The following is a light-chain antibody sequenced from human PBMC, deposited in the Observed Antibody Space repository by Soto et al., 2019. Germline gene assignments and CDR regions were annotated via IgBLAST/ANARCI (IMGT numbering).Light chain of an antibody. Sequence: IQMTQSPSSLSASVGDRVNITCQASQDISNYLNWYQQKPGKAPKLLIFDASSLESGTPSRFSGRRSGTQFTLTINGLQPDDFATYYCQQYDNYKPLTFGGGTKVDI. V-gene: IGKV1-33*01. CDR1: QDISNY. J-gene: IGKJ4*01. CDR2: DAS. CDR3: QQYDNYKPLT.